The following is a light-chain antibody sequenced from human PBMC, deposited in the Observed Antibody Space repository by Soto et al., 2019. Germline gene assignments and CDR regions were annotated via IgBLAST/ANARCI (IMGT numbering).Light chain of an antibody. CDR3: SSYAGSKNLV. CDR2: EVN. J-gene: IGLJ3*02. Sequence: QSVLTQPPSASGSPGQSVTIACTGTSSDVGGYNYVSGYQQHPGKDPKLMIYEVNKRPSGVPDRFSASKSDNTASLTVSGLQAEDEADYYCSSYAGSKNLVFGGGTKLTVL. CDR1: SSDVGGYNY. V-gene: IGLV2-8*01.